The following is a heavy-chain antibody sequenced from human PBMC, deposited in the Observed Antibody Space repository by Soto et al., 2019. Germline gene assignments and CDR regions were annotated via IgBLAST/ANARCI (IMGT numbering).Heavy chain of an antibody. D-gene: IGHD3-10*01. V-gene: IGHV4-39*01. CDR1: GCSISSSSYY. Sequence: SETLSLTCTVSGCSISSSSYYWGWIRQPPGKGLEWIGSIYYSGSTYYNPSLKSRVTISVDTSKNQFSLKLSSVTAADTAVYYCARPHYGSGTNNWFDPWGQGTLVTVSS. CDR2: IYYSGST. J-gene: IGHJ5*02. CDR3: ARPHYGSGTNNWFDP.